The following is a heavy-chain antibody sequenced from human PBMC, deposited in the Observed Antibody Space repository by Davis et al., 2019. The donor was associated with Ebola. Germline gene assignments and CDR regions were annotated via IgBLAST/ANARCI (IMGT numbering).Heavy chain of an antibody. J-gene: IGHJ4*02. Sequence: PGGSLRLSCAASGFTFSSYAMSWVRQAPGKGLEWVSSITDSGGNTYNADSVKGRFTISRDNSKNTLYLQMNSVRAEDTAVYYCARQRSRSYSLDYWGQGTLVTASS. D-gene: IGHD1-26*01. CDR2: ITDSGGNT. CDR1: GFTFSSYA. CDR3: ARQRSRSYSLDY. V-gene: IGHV3-23*01.